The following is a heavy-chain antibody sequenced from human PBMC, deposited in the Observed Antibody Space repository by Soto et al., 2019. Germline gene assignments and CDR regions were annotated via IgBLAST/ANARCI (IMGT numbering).Heavy chain of an antibody. V-gene: IGHV5-51*01. CDR1: GYTFSDYW. D-gene: IGHD3-22*01. CDR2: IYPGDSDT. Sequence: GESLKSSCEGCGYTFSDYWIGWVRQMPGKGLEWMGIIYPGDSDTRYSPSFQGQVTISADKSISTAYLQWSSLKASDTAMYYCARHLSNYYDSSGYLYYYYYGMDVWGQGTTVTVSS. J-gene: IGHJ6*02. CDR3: ARHLSNYYDSSGYLYYYYYGMDV.